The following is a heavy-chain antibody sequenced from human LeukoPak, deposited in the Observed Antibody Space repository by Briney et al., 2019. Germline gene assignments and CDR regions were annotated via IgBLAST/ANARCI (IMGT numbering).Heavy chain of an antibody. CDR2: ISWDCTTI. J-gene: IGHJ4*02. CDR3: ARDKGRHNSWEPLAY. D-gene: IGHD1-26*01. V-gene: IGHV3-43*01. Sequence: GGSLRLSCAAAGFAFADFALHWVRQAPGKGLEWVSLISWDCTTIYYADSVRGRFTVSRDNSGQSLYLQMSSLRTEDTAFYYCARDKGRHNSWEPLAYWGQGALVTVSS. CDR1: GFAFADFA.